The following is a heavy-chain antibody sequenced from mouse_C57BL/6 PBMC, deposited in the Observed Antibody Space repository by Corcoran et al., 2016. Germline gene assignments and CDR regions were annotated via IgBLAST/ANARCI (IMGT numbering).Heavy chain of an antibody. V-gene: IGHV1-76*01. CDR2: IYPGSGNT. CDR1: GYTFTDYY. CDR3: ARGEDYGSCAY. J-gene: IGHJ3*01. Sequence: QVQLKQSGAELVRPGASVKLSCKASGYTFTDYYINWVKQRPGQGLERIARIYPGSGNTYYNEKFKGKATLTAEKSSSTAYMQLSSLTSEDSAVYCCARGEDYGSCAYWGQGTLVTVSA. D-gene: IGHD1-1*01.